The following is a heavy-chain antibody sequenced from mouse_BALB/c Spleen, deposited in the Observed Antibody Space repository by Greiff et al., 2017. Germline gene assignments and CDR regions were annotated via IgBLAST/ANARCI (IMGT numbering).Heavy chain of an antibody. V-gene: IGHV2-9*02. Sequence: VKLEESGPGLVAPSQSLSITCTVSGFSLTSYGVHWVRQPPGKGLEWLGVIWAGGSTNYNSALMSRLSISKDNSKSQVFLKMNSLQTDDTAMYYCARSPYYRFPFAYWGQGTLVTVSA. CDR2: IWAGGST. CDR3: ARSPYYRFPFAY. CDR1: GFSLTSYG. D-gene: IGHD2-14*01. J-gene: IGHJ3*01.